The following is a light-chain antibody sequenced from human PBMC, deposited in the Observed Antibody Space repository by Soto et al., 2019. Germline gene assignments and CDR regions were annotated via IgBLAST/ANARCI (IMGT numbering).Light chain of an antibody. Sequence: EIVMTQSPATLSVSPVVRATLSSRASQSISDTLAWYQQKPGQAPRLPIYSASRRATGFPARFSGSGSGTDFTLTISSLQSEDFAVYYCQQYDNWPWTFGQGTKVDI. CDR1: QSISDT. V-gene: IGKV3-15*01. J-gene: IGKJ1*01. CDR2: SAS. CDR3: QQYDNWPWT.